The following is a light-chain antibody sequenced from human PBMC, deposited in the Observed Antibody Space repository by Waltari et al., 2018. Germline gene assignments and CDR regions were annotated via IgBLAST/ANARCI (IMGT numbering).Light chain of an antibody. J-gene: IGLJ2*01. Sequence: QSALTQPASVSGSPGQSITISCTGTSSDVGSYNLVSWYQHHPGKAPKLIIFEANKRPSGVSDRFSCSKSGNTASLTISGLQAEDEADYYCCSHAGSTIYVVFGGGTKLTVL. CDR1: SSDVGSYNL. V-gene: IGLV2-23*01. CDR3: CSHAGSTIYVV. CDR2: EAN.